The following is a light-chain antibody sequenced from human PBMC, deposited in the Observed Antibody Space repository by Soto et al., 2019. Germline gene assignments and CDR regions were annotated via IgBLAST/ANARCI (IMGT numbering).Light chain of an antibody. Sequence: DIQMTQSPSTLSASVGDRVTITCRATQKVNDWLAWYQQKPGKAPKLLIYKASSLEGGVPSRFSGSGSETEFLLTISSLQPDDFATYYCLQYKTYSYTFCQGTKLEIK. CDR3: LQYKTYSYT. CDR2: KAS. J-gene: IGKJ2*01. V-gene: IGKV1-5*03. CDR1: QKVNDW.